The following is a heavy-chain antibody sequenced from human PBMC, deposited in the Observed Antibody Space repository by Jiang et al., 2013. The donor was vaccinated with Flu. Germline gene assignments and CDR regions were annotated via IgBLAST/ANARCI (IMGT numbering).Heavy chain of an antibody. CDR2: IIPFFGKA. Sequence: AEVKKPGSSVEVSCKASGGTFNTYTINWVRQAPGQGLEWMGGIIPFFGKADYARQFQGRVTITADDSATTAYMELTNLISEDTAVYFCAIDLVRGGVWGQGTTVTVSS. CDR1: GGTFNTYT. J-gene: IGHJ6*02. CDR3: AIDLVRGGV. V-gene: IGHV1-69*01. D-gene: IGHD3-10*01.